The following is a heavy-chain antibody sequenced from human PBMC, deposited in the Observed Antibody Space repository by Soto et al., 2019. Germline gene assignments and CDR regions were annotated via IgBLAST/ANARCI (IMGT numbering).Heavy chain of an antibody. Sequence: GGSLRLSCTASGFTFSSYWMSWVRQAPGKGLEWVANIKQDGSEKYYVDSVKGRFTISRDNAKNSLYLQMNSLRAEDTAVYYCARIEEMATILGLHYYYYGMDVWGQGTTVTVSS. CDR1: GFTFSSYW. D-gene: IGHD5-12*01. CDR2: IKQDGSEK. V-gene: IGHV3-7*01. CDR3: ARIEEMATILGLHYYYYGMDV. J-gene: IGHJ6*02.